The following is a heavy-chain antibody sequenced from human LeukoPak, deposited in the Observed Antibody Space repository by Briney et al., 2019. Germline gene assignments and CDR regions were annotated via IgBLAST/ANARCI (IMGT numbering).Heavy chain of an antibody. CDR3: ARDGVAAAGIPVDY. D-gene: IGHD6-13*01. V-gene: IGHV3-7*01. CDR2: IKQDGSEK. J-gene: IGHJ4*02. Sequence: GGSLRLSCAASGFTFSSYWMSWVRQAPGKGLEWVANIKQDGSEKYYVDSVEGRFTISRDNAKNSLYLQMNSLRAEDTAVYYCARDGVAAAGIPVDYWGQGTLVTVSS. CDR1: GFTFSSYW.